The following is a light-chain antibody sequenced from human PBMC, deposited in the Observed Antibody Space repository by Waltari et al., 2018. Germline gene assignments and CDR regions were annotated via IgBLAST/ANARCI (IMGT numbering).Light chain of an antibody. J-gene: IGKJ5*01. Sequence: ASHAISSYLAWYQQKPGKAPNLLIDAASTLQSGVPSRFIGSGSGTEFTLTISSLQPEDFATYYCQQLRSYPRITFGQGTRLDI. CDR3: QQLRSYPRIT. CDR1: HAISSY. V-gene: IGKV1-9*01. CDR2: AAS.